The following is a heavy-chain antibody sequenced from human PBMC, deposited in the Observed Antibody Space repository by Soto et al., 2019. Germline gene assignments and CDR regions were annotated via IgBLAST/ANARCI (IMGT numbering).Heavy chain of an antibody. CDR1: GDTSSNYG. J-gene: IGHJ6*02. V-gene: IGHV1-69*06. CDR3: ARDPDEVVGTDYHYYGMDV. CDR2: ILPVFGTT. D-gene: IGHD1-26*01. Sequence: ASVKVSCKASGDTSSNYGVSWVRQAPGQGLEWMGGILPVFGTTTYARNFQGRITITADKSTSTVYMELTSLRSDDTATYYCARDPDEVVGTDYHYYGMDVWDQGATVTIAS.